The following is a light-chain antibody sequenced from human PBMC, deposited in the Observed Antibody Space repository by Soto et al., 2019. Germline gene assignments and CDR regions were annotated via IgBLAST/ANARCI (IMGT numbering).Light chain of an antibody. CDR1: QTIYDY. CDR2: GAS. Sequence: DIQMTRSPSSLPASVGDRVTITCRASQTIYDYVTWFQRRQGKXXKXXIYGASTLQSGVPARFSGSGSGTEFTITITNFQPEDFETYYCQQNFSPLLSFGGGTKVDIK. V-gene: IGKV1-39*01. J-gene: IGKJ4*01. CDR3: QQNFSPLLS.